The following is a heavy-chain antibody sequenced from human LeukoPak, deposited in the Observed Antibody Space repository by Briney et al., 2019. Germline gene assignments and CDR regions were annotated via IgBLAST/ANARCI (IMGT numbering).Heavy chain of an antibody. CDR2: IYSGGNT. J-gene: IGHJ4*02. CDR3: AKDRGGGSYSSSWYGWYFDY. D-gene: IGHD6-13*01. V-gene: IGHV3-53*01. Sequence: GGSLRLSCAASGLIVSSNYMTWVRQAPGKGLEWVSVIYSGGNTYYTDSVKGRFTVSRDNSKNTLYLQMNSLTAEDTAMYYCAKDRGGGSYSSSWYGWYFDYWGQGTLVTVSS. CDR1: GLIVSSNY.